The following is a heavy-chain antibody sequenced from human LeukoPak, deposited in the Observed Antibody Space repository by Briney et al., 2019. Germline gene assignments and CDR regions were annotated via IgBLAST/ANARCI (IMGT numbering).Heavy chain of an antibody. V-gene: IGHV3-7*04. J-gene: IGHJ4*02. Sequence: PGGSLRLSCVASGFTFGNFWMSWVRHSPGRGLEWVANIHPEGDEKYHVESVMGRFTISRDNAESSLLLQMNGLRAEDTAVYYCARGDAFSGDHWGQGTLVTVSS. CDR1: GFTFGNFW. CDR3: ARGDAFSGDH. CDR2: IHPEGDEK.